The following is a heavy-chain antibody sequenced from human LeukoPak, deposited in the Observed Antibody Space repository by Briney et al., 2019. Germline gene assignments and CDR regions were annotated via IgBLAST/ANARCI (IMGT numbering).Heavy chain of an antibody. CDR1: GFTFSSYA. J-gene: IGHJ4*02. D-gene: IGHD3-22*01. V-gene: IGHV3-30*04. Sequence: SLRLSCAASGFTFSSYAMHWVRQAPGKGLEWVAVISYDGSNKYYADSVKGRLTISRDNSKNTLYLQMNSLRAEDTAVYYCARDDRPATMIVVAADYWGQGTLVTVSS. CDR3: ARDDRPATMIVVAADY. CDR2: ISYDGSNK.